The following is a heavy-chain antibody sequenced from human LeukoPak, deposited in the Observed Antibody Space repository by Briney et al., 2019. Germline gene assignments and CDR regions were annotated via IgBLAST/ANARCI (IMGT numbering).Heavy chain of an antibody. V-gene: IGHV4-34*01. Sequence: SETLSLTCAVYGGSFSGYYWSWIRQPPGKGLEWIGEINHSGSTNYNPSLKSRVTISVDTSKNQFSLKLSSVTAADTAVYYCARESGYSSGWYYWYFDLWGRGTLVTVSS. CDR2: INHSGST. CDR3: ARESGYSSGWYYWYFDL. CDR1: GGSFSGYY. J-gene: IGHJ2*01. D-gene: IGHD6-19*01.